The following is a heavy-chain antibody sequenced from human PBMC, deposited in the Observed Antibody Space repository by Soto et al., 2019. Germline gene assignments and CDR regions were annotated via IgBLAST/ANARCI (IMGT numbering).Heavy chain of an antibody. Sequence: ASVKVSCKASGYTFTNYGISWVRQAPGQGLEWMGWISDYSGNTNYIQRFQGRVTMTTDTSTTTAYMELRSLRSDGTAVYYCARDSAPVTTASYYYGINVWGQGTTVTVSS. J-gene: IGHJ6*02. CDR2: ISDYSGNT. CDR1: GYTFTNYG. CDR3: ARDSAPVTTASYYYGINV. D-gene: IGHD3-22*01. V-gene: IGHV1-18*01.